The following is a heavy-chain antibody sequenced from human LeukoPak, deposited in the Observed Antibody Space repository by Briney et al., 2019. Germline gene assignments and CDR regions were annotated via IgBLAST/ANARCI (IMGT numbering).Heavy chain of an antibody. V-gene: IGHV1-8*03. Sequence: ASVKVSCKASGYTFTSYDINWVRQATGQGLEWMGWMNPNSGNTGYAQKFQGRVTITRNTSISTAYMELSSLRSEDTAVYYCARYTTKTNWFDPWGQGTLVTVSS. D-gene: IGHD2-2*02. CDR2: MNPNSGNT. J-gene: IGHJ5*02. CDR3: ARYTTKTNWFDP. CDR1: GYTFTSYD.